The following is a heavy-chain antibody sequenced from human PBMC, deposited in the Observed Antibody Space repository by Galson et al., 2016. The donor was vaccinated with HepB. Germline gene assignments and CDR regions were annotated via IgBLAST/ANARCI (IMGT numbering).Heavy chain of an antibody. CDR1: GFTYSDYY. Sequence: SLRLSCAASGFTYSDYYTSWIRQAPGKGLEWVSAISGGGGSTFYADSVKGRFTISRDNSKNTVYLQMNSLRAEDTAAYYCARGMYYYDGSGYPGPFDYWGQGTLVTVSS. CDR3: ARGMYYYDGSGYPGPFDY. D-gene: IGHD3-22*01. J-gene: IGHJ4*02. V-gene: IGHV3-23*01. CDR2: ISGGGGST.